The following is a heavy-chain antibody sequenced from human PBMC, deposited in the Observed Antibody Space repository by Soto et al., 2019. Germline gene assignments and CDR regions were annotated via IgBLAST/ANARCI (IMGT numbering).Heavy chain of an antibody. CDR1: GFSLTSNAVG. J-gene: IGHJ4*02. CDR3: AHGSGWLFDF. CDR2: IYWDDDN. Sequence: QITLKESGPTLVKPTQTLTLTCTFSGFSLTSNAVGVGWFRQPPGKALEWLALIYWDDDNHYSPSLKSILTFTKDTSKNQLVLIMTNMDPVDTATYYCAHGSGWLFDFWGQGTLVTVSS. D-gene: IGHD6-19*01. V-gene: IGHV2-5*02.